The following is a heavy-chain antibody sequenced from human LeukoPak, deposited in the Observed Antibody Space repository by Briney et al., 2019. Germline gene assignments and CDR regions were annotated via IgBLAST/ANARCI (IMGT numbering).Heavy chain of an antibody. J-gene: IGHJ4*02. CDR1: GGSISSGGYY. CDR2: IYHSGST. Sequence: SGTLSLTCTVSGGSISSGGYYWSWIRQPPGKGLEWIGYIYHSGSTYYNPSLKSRVTISVDTSKNQFTLKLSSVTAADTAVYYCAGSLRYFDWLKVRWGQGTLVTVSS. D-gene: IGHD3-9*01. CDR3: AGSLRYFDWLKVR. V-gene: IGHV4-30-2*01.